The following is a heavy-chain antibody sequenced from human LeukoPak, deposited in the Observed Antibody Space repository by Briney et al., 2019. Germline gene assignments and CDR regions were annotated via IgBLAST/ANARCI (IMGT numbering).Heavy chain of an antibody. J-gene: IGHJ4*02. CDR1: GFPVSNNY. D-gene: IGHD2-2*01. CDR3: ARDPGRVGDY. V-gene: IGHV3-53*01. Sequence: PGGSLRPSXAASGFPVSNNYMSWVRQAPGKGLECVSVLYSGGNTYYADSVKGRFTISRDNSKNTLYLQMNSLRAEDTAVYYCARDPGRVGDYWGQGILVTVSS. CDR2: LYSGGNT.